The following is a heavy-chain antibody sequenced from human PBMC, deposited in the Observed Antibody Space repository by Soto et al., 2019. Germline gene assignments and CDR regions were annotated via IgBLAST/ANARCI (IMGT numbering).Heavy chain of an antibody. CDR1: GYTFTSYY. J-gene: IGHJ3*02. D-gene: IGHD3-16*01. CDR3: ARVGDGDYSRGSLRDAFDI. V-gene: IGHV1-46*03. CDR2: INPSGGST. Sequence: ASVKVSCKASGYTFTSYYMHWVRQAPGQGLEWMGIINPSGGSTSYAQKFQGRVTMTRDTSTSTVYMELSSLRSEDTAVYYCARVGDGDYSRGSLRDAFDIWGQGTMVTVSS.